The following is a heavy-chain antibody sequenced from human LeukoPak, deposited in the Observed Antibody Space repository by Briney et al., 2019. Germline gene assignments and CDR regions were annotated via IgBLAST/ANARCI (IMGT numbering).Heavy chain of an antibody. V-gene: IGHV3-23*01. CDR1: GFTFSRYA. D-gene: IGHD2-2*01. J-gene: IGHJ4*02. CDR2: ISGSGGST. Sequence: PGGSLRLSCAASGFTFSRYAMSWVRQAPGKGLEWVLAISGSGGSTYYADSVKGRFTISRDNSKNTLYLQMNSLRAEDTAVYYCAKDIVVVPAANIAAAGNYWGQGTLVTVSS. CDR3: AKDIVVVPAANIAAAGNY.